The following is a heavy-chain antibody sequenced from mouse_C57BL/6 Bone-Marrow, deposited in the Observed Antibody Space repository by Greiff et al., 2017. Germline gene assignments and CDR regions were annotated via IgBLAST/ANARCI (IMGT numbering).Heavy chain of an antibody. CDR3: ARVGEFYAMDY. Sequence: EVQLQESGPGLVKPSQSLSLTCSVTGYSITSGYYWNWIRQFPGNKLEWMGYISYDGSNNYNPPLKNRISITRYTSKNQFFLKLNSVTTEDTATYCCARVGEFYAMDYWGQGTSVTVSS. CDR2: ISYDGSN. D-gene: IGHD3-3*01. J-gene: IGHJ4*01. CDR1: GYSITSGYY. V-gene: IGHV3-6*01.